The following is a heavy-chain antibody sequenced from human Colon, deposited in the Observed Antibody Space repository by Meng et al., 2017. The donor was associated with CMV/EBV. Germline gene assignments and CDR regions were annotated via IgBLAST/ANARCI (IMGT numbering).Heavy chain of an antibody. CDR1: GGSFSPYD. J-gene: IGHJ4*02. D-gene: IGHD3-10*01. CDR2: IDHTGST. V-gene: IGHV4-34*01. CDR3: ARGGGTPIRGVLPFDF. Sequence: HVHIQQWGAGLVKPSETLSHTCALYGGSFSPYDWSWTRQSPGKGLEWIAEIDHTGSTNYNPSLKSRVTISIDTSNSHFSLNLTSATAADTAVYYCARGGGTPIRGVLPFDFWGQGTLVTVSS.